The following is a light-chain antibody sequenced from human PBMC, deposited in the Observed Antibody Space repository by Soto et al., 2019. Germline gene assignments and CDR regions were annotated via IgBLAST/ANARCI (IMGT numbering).Light chain of an antibody. CDR2: WAS. J-gene: IGKJ1*01. Sequence: DIVMTQSPGSLAVSLGERAAIKCKSSHAFLDSSNNKDHLTWYQQKPGQTPKLLIYWASTREFGVPDRFSGSGSGTDFTLTISSLQAEDVAVYYCQQYYTTPRTFGHGTKVDNK. CDR3: QQYYTTPRT. V-gene: IGKV4-1*01. CDR1: HAFLDSSNNKDH.